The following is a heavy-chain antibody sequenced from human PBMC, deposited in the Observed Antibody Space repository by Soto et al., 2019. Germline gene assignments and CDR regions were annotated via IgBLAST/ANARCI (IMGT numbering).Heavy chain of an antibody. V-gene: IGHV4-34*01. D-gene: IGHD3-10*01. Sequence: PSETLSLTCAVYGGSFSDYFWTWIRQPPGKGLEWIGEINHSGSTNFNPSLKSRVAISADTSRNQFSLRVTSVTAADTAVYYCARASAALLLRGVIINWGQGTLVTVSS. CDR2: INHSGST. CDR3: ARASAALLLRGVIIN. J-gene: IGHJ4*02. CDR1: GGSFSDYF.